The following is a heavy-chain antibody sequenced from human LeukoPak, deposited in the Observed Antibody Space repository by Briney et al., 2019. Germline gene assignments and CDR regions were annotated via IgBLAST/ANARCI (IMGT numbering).Heavy chain of an antibody. CDR3: ARAGGYYYDSSGYSSPYYYYYMDV. J-gene: IGHJ6*03. Sequence: ASVKVSCKASGYTFTSYDINWVRQATGQGLEWMGWMNPNGGNTNYAQKFQGRVTMTRDTSISTAYMELSRLRSDDTAVYYCARAGGYYYDSSGYSSPYYYYYMDVWGKGTTVTISS. D-gene: IGHD3-22*01. V-gene: IGHV1-8*01. CDR2: MNPNGGNT. CDR1: GYTFTSYD.